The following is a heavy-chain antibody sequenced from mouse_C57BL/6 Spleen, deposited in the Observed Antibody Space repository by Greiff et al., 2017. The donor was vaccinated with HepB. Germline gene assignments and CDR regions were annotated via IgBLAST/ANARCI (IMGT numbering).Heavy chain of an antibody. CDR2: IDPSDSYT. CDR3: ARSAQATAMDY. CDR1: GYTFTSYW. V-gene: IGHV1-50*01. J-gene: IGHJ4*01. D-gene: IGHD3-2*02. Sequence: QVHVKQSGAELVKPGASVKLSCKASGYTFTSYWMQWVKQRPGQGLEWIGEIDPSDSYTNYNQKFKGKATLTVDTSSSTAYMQLSSLTSEDSAVYYCARSAQATAMDYWGQGTSVTVSS.